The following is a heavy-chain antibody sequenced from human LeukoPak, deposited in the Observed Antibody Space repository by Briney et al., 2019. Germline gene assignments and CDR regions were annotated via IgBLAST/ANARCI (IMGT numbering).Heavy chain of an antibody. V-gene: IGHV3-7*03. CDR3: ARTSSGWYPSYYYFDY. D-gene: IGHD6-19*01. CDR1: GFTFSSYW. J-gene: IGHJ4*02. CDR2: MKQDGSEK. Sequence: GGSLRLSCAASGFTFSSYWMSWVRQAPGKGLEWVANMKQDGSEKYYVDSVKGRFTISRDNAKNSLYLQMNSLRAEVTAVYYCARTSSGWYPSYYYFDYWGQGTLVTVSS.